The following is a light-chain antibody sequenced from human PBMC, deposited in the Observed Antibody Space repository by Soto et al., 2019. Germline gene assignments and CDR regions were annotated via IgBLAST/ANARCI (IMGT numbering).Light chain of an antibody. CDR1: SSDVGSYNL. CDR3: CSYAGSSPVV. J-gene: IGLJ2*01. Sequence: QSALTQPASVSGSPGQSITISCTGTSSDVGSYNLVSWYQHHPGKAPKLMIYEVSKRPSGVSNRFSGSKSGNTASLTISGLQAEDEADYYCCSYAGSSPVVFGGGTQLT. CDR2: EVS. V-gene: IGLV2-23*02.